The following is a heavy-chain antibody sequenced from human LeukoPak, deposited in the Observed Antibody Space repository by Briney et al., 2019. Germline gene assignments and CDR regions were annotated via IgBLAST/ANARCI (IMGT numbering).Heavy chain of an antibody. Sequence: GRSLRLSCAASGFTFSSYDIHWVRQAPGNGLEWVALISYDGSKKHYADSVKGRFTISRDNSKNTLYLQVNSLRAEDTAVYYCARSDGYCSSTSCPYYYYGMDVWGQGTTVTVSS. V-gene: IGHV3-30*03. CDR2: ISYDGSKK. CDR1: GFTFSSYD. J-gene: IGHJ6*02. CDR3: ARSDGYCSSTSCPYYYYGMDV. D-gene: IGHD2-2*01.